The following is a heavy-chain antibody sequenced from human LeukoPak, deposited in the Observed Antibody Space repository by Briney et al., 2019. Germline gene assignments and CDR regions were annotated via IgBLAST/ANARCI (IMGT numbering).Heavy chain of an antibody. Sequence: GGSLRLSCTASGLTFGDYAMGWFRQAPGKGLEWVGCIRSKGYGGTTDYAAPVKGRFTISRDDSKNTLYLQMNSLKTEDTAVYYCTTDLYYYDSSGYYHDAFDIWGQGTMVTVSS. CDR3: TTDLYYYDSSGYYHDAFDI. D-gene: IGHD3-22*01. V-gene: IGHV3-49*03. CDR2: IRSKGYGGTT. CDR1: GLTFGDYA. J-gene: IGHJ3*02.